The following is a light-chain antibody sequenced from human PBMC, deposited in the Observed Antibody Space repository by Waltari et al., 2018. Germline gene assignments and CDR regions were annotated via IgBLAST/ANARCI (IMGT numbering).Light chain of an antibody. CDR1: SSDVGGYNY. CDR3: SSYTSGNTVI. J-gene: IGLJ2*01. Sequence: QSARTQPASVSGSPGQSITISCIGTSSDVGGYNYVPWYQQHPGKAPKVMIYDVSNRPSGVSNRFSGSKSGNTASLTISGLQAEDDADYYCSSYTSGNTVIFGGGTKLTVL. V-gene: IGLV2-14*03. CDR2: DVS.